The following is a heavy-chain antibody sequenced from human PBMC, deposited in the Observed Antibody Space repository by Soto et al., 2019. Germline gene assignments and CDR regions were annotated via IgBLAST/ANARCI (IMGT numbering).Heavy chain of an antibody. J-gene: IGHJ5*02. V-gene: IGHV3-7*03. CDR3: AREVPDAVGLFDP. Sequence: PGGSLRLSCAASGFTFSSYWMSWVRQAPGKGLEWVANIKQDGSEKYYVDSVKGRFTISRDNAKNSLYLQMNSLRAEDTAVYYCAREVPDAVGLFDPWGQGTLVTVSS. CDR2: IKQDGSEK. D-gene: IGHD2-2*01. CDR1: GFTFSSYW.